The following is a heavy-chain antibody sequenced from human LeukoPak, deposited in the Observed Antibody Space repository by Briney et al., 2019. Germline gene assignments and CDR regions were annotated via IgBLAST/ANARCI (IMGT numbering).Heavy chain of an antibody. V-gene: IGHV1-46*01. CDR1: GYTFSSYY. CDR3: ARALYTGPFDY. CDR2: INPSGGST. Sequence: ASVKVSCKAYGYTFSSYYMHWVRQAPGQGLEWMGIINPSGGSTSYAQKFQGRVTMTRDTSTSTVYMELSSLRSEDTAVYYCARALYTGPFDYWGQGTLVTVSS. D-gene: IGHD3-16*01. J-gene: IGHJ4*02.